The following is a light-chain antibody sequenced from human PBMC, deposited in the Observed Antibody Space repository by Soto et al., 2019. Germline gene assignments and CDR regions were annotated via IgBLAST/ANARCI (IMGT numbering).Light chain of an antibody. CDR1: QSVSSK. CDR2: GTS. V-gene: IGKV3-20*01. J-gene: IGKJ1*01. CDR3: QQYGSSGT. Sequence: EIVLTQSPATLSLSPGERATLSCRASQSVSSKLACYQQKPGQSPRLLIYGTSTRATGIPARFSGSGAGTYFTLTISRLEPEDFAVYYCQQYGSSGTFGQGTKV.